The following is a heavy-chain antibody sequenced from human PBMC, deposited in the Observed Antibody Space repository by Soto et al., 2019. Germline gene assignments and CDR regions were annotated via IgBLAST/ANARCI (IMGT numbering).Heavy chain of an antibody. CDR2: IKPDGSEN. D-gene: IGHD2-21*01. CDR1: EFTFSSYW. J-gene: IGHJ5*02. V-gene: IGHV3-7*01. Sequence: EAQLVESGGGLVQPGGSLRLSCAASEFTFSSYWMSWVRQAPGKGLEWVANIKPDGSENYSVDSVKGRFTISRDNAKNSLYLQMNSLRAEDTAVYYCVVGGNWFDPWGQGTLVTVSS. CDR3: VVGGNWFDP.